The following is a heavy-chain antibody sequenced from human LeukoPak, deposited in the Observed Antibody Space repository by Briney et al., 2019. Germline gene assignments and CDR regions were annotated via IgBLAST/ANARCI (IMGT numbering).Heavy chain of an antibody. CDR2: IYYSGST. D-gene: IGHD3-9*01. J-gene: IGHJ4*02. CDR3: ARSQDDILTGCAFDY. Sequence: SETLSLTCTVSGGSISSYYWSWIRQPPGKGLEWIGYIYYSGSTYYNPSLKSRVTISVDTSKNQFSLKLSSVTAADTAVYYCARSQDDILTGCAFDYWGQGTLVTVSS. CDR1: GGSISSYY. V-gene: IGHV4-59*06.